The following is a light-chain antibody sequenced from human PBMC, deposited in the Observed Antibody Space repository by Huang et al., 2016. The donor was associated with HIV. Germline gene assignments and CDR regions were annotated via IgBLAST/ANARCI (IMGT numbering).Light chain of an antibody. V-gene: IGKV2-30*02. Sequence: DVVMTQSPLSLPVTLGQPASISCRSSQSLVHSDGNTYLNWFQQRPGQSPRRLIYKVANRDSGVPDRFSGSGSGTVFTLKISRVEAEDVGVYYCMQGTHWPPDTFGQGTKLEIK. J-gene: IGKJ2*01. CDR2: KVA. CDR3: MQGTHWPPDT. CDR1: QSLVHSDGNTY.